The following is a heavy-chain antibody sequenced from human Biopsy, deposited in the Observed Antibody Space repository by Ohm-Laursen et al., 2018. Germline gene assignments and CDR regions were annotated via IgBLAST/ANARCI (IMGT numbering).Heavy chain of an antibody. V-gene: IGHV4-59*11. CDR1: GGSFTGHY. D-gene: IGHD4-23*01. Sequence: TLSLTYTVSGGSFTGHYWTWIRQPPGKGLEWIGHISHTGYTSYKSSLNSRVTISLDTSRKHFSLRLTSLAAADTAVYYCARGSNEYGGLYFPHWGQGTLVTVSS. J-gene: IGHJ1*01. CDR3: ARGSNEYGGLYFPH. CDR2: ISHTGYT.